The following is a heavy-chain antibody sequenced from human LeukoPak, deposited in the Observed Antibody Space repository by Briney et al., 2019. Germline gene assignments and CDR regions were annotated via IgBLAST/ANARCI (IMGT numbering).Heavy chain of an antibody. V-gene: IGHV3-48*02. CDR3: ARELLTGYFPHYNYHGMDV. Sequence: GGSLRLSCAASGFTFSSYNMNWVRQAPGKGLEWVSYISSSSTIYYADSVKGRFTVSGDNAKNSLYLQMNSLRDEDTAVYYCARELLTGYFPHYNYHGMDVWGQGTTVTVSS. CDR2: ISSSSTI. D-gene: IGHD3-9*01. J-gene: IGHJ6*02. CDR1: GFTFSSYN.